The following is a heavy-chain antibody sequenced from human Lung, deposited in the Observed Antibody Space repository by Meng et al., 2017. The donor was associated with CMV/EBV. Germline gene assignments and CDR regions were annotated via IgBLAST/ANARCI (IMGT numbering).Heavy chain of an antibody. V-gene: IGHV1-18*01. CDR1: GYTFINHG. J-gene: IGHJ6*02. CDR3: ARDFDSFGATAVYYGMDV. Sequence: ASXXVFXKASGYTFINHGFSWVRQAPGQGLEWMGWISTYSGNTNYAQKFQGRVTMSTDTSTNTAYMELRSLRSDDTAVYYCARDFDSFGATAVYYGMDVWGQGXSVTVSS. D-gene: IGHD6-13*01. CDR2: ISTYSGNT.